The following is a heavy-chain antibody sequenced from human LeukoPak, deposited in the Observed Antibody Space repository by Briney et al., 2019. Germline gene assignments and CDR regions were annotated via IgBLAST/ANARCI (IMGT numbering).Heavy chain of an antibody. J-gene: IGHJ4*02. V-gene: IGHV1-2*02. CDR3: ARCQLVVAASLCDY. Sequence: ASVKVSCKAFGYSFTGYHIHWVRQAPGQGLEWMGWTNPNSGGSNYAQKFQGRVTMTRDTSISTAYLDLSRLRSDDTAVYYCARCQLVVAASLCDYWGQGALVTVSS. CDR1: GYSFTGYH. D-gene: IGHD2-15*01. CDR2: TNPNSGGS.